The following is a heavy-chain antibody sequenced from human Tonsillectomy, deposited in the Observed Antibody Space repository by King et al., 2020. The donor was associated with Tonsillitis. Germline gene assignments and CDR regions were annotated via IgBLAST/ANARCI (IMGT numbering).Heavy chain of an antibody. D-gene: IGHD3-22*01. CDR1: GFIFSDYD. V-gene: IGHV3-30*02. J-gene: IGHJ4*02. Sequence: VQLVESGGGVVQPGGSLRLSCAASGFIFSDYDMDWVRQAPGKGLEWVAFIRYNGKNIYYADSVKGRFSISRDNSQNTLYLQMNSLRAEDTAVYYCAKAGDDYNSSGYPYYFDSWGQGTLVTVSS. CDR2: IRYNGKNI. CDR3: AKAGDDYNSSGYPYYFDS.